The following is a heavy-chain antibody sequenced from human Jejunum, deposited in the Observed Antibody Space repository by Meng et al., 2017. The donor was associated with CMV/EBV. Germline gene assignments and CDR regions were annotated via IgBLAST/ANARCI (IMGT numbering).Heavy chain of an antibody. CDR3: AKDTAAGIATATPFDY. D-gene: IGHD6-13*01. CDR2: ISSSGTYT. V-gene: IGHV3-23*01. J-gene: IGHJ4*02. Sequence: GFTFCSSAMSWVRQAPGTGLEWFSSISSSGTYTYYAVSVKGRFTVSRANSENTVYLQMNSLRAEDTAVYYCAKDTAAGIATATPFDYWGQGTLVTVSS. CDR1: GFTFCSSA.